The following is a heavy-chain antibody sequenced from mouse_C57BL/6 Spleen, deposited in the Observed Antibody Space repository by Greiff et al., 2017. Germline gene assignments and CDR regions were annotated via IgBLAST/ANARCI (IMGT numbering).Heavy chain of an antibody. CDR2: IHPSDSDT. V-gene: IGHV1-74*01. J-gene: IGHJ4*01. D-gene: IGHD1-1*01. Sequence: VQLQQPGAELVKPGASVKVSCKASGYTFTSYWLHWVKQRPGQGLEWIGRIHPSDSDTNYNQKFKGKATLTVDKSSSTAYMQLSSLTSEASAVYDCARRGITAVVEDAMDYWGQGTSVTVSS. CDR1: GYTFTSYW. CDR3: ARRGITAVVEDAMDY.